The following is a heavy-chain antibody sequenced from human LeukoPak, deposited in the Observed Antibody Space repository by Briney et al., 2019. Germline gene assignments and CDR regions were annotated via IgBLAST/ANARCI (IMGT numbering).Heavy chain of an antibody. CDR2: FYSSGST. V-gene: IGHV4-4*09. Sequence: SETLSLTCTVSGGSISSYYWTWVRQPPGKGLEWVGYFYSSGSTNYNPSLESRVTMSADTSKKQLSLKLSSVTAADTAVYYCARLSRGYYNSWLDCWGQGTLVTVSS. CDR1: GGSISSYY. J-gene: IGHJ4*02. CDR3: ARLSRGYYNSWLDC. D-gene: IGHD2-15*01.